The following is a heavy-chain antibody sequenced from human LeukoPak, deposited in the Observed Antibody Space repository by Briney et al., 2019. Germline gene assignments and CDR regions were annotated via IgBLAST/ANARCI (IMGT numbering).Heavy chain of an antibody. CDR1: GGSISSSSYY. J-gene: IGHJ5*02. CDR2: IYYSGST. Sequence: PSETLSLTRTVSGGSISSSSYYWGWIRQPPGQGLEWIGSIYYSGSTYYNPSLKSRVTISVDTSKNQFSLKLSSVTAADTAVYYCARSLRELWPSNWFDPWGQGTLVTVSS. D-gene: IGHD1-26*01. CDR3: ARSLRELWPSNWFDP. V-gene: IGHV4-39*01.